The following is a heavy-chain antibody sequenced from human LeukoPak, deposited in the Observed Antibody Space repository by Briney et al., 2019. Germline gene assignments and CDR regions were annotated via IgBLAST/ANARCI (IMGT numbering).Heavy chain of an antibody. D-gene: IGHD6-19*01. J-gene: IGHJ3*01. CDR3: ARVYPPLHSSGWNDAFDV. CDR2: IYHSGSP. Sequence: PSGTLSLTCAVSGGSISSSNWWSWVRQPPGKGLEWIGEIYHSGSPIYSPSLKSRVTISVDKSKNQFSLNLNSVTAADTAVYYCARVYPPLHSSGWNDAFDVWGQGTMVTVSS. V-gene: IGHV4-4*02. CDR1: GGSISSSNW.